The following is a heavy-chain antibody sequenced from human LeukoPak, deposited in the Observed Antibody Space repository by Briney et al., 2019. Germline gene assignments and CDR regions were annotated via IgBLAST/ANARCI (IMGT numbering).Heavy chain of an antibody. V-gene: IGHV4-4*02. CDR3: ARALSGYDAFDI. D-gene: IGHD1-26*01. CDR1: GGSISSSNW. CDR2: IYHSGST. Sequence: TASGTLSLTCAVSGGSISSSNWWSWVRQPPGKGLEWIGEIYHSGSTYYNPSLKSRVTISVDMSKKQFSLKLSSVTAADTAVYSCARALSGYDAFDIWGQGTMVTVSS. J-gene: IGHJ3*02.